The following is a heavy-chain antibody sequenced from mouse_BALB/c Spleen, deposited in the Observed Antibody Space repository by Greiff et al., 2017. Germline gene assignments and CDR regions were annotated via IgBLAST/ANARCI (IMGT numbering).Heavy chain of an antibody. CDR2: INPGSGGT. Sequence: QVQLQQSGAELVRPGTSVKVSCKASGYAFTNYLIEWVKQRPGQGLEWIGVINPGSGGTNYNEKFKGKATLTADKSSSTAYMQLSSLTSDDSAVYFCARGRYYWYFDVWGAGTTVTVSS. D-gene: IGHD2-14*01. CDR1: GYAFTNYL. CDR3: ARGRYYWYFDV. V-gene: IGHV1-54*01. J-gene: IGHJ1*01.